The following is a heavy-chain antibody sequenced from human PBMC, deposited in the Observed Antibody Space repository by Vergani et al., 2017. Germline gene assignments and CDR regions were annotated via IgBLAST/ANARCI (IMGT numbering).Heavy chain of an antibody. CDR1: FDSIRNLY. D-gene: IGHD1-26*01. V-gene: IGHV4-59*11. J-gene: IGHJ5*02. CDR3: ASATHSGQRADR. Sequence: QVQLQESGPGLVKSSETLSLTCSVSFDSIRNLYCNWIRQPPGKGLEWIGSIHYSENTNYNPSLKTRVTISVDTSKNQFSLTLTSVTAADTAVYYCASATHSGQRADRWGQGILVTVTS. CDR2: IHYSENT.